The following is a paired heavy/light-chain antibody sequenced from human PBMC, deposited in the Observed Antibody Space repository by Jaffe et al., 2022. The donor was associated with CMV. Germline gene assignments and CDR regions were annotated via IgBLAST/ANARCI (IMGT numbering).Heavy chain of an antibody. Sequence: EVQLVESGGGLVEPGGSLRLSCSVSGLNFMSAWMIWVRQAPGKGLEWVGRIKSKTSGETSDLAAPVRGRFTISRDDSTATLYLQMNSLKTEDTGVYYCSTDREAGDYGFDYWGQGTLVTVPS. J-gene: IGHJ4*02. V-gene: IGHV3-15*01. CDR3: STDREAGDYGFDY. CDR1: GLNFMSAW. CDR2: IKSKTSGETS. D-gene: IGHD4-17*01.
Light chain of an antibody. Sequence: QAVVTQEPSLTVSPGGTVTLTCGSSIGAVTNGHYSYWIQQKPGQAPRTLIYDTTYKHSWTPARFSGSLLGGQAALTLSGAQPEDEATYYCSLSYNTIWVFGEGTKLTVL. CDR1: IGAVTNGHY. CDR3: SLSYNTIWV. J-gene: IGLJ3*02. V-gene: IGLV7-46*01. CDR2: DTT.